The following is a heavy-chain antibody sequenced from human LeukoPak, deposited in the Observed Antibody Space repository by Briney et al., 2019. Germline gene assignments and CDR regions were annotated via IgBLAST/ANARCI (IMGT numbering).Heavy chain of an antibody. CDR1: GGTFSSYT. CDR3: AGAVAGRISYFQH. V-gene: IGHV1-69*02. Sequence: SSVKVSCKASGGTFSSYTISWMLQAPGQGLEWMGRIIPILGIANYAQKFQGRVTITADKSTSTAYMELSSLRSEDTAVYYCAGAVAGRISYFQHWGQGTLVTISS. D-gene: IGHD6-19*01. J-gene: IGHJ1*01. CDR2: IIPILGIA.